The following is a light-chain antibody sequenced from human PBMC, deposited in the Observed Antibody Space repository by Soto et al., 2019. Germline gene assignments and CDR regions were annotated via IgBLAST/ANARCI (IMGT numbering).Light chain of an antibody. CDR2: WAS. J-gene: IGKJ2*01. CDR3: QQCYSVPYT. CDR1: QSVLYSSNNKNY. Sequence: DIVMTQSPDSLAVSLGERATINCKSSQSVLYSSNNKNYLAWYQQKPGQPPKLLIYWASTRESGVPDRFSGSGSGTDFTLTITTLQAEEVAVYYGQQCYSVPYTFGQGTKLEIK. V-gene: IGKV4-1*01.